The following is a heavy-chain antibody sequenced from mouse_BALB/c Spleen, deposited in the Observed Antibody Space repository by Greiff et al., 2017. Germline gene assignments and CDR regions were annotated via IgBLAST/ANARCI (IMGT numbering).Heavy chain of an antibody. D-gene: IGHD4-1*01. CDR3: TRSGTLYAMDY. J-gene: IGHJ4*01. CDR1: GYTFTSYY. V-gene: IGHV1S81*02. Sequence: VHLVESGAELVKPGASVKLSCKASGYTFTSYYMYWVKQRPGQGLEWIGEINPSNGGTNFNEKFKSKATLTVDKSSSTAYMQLSSLTSEDSAVYYCTRSGTLYAMDYWGQGTSVTVSS. CDR2: INPSNGGT.